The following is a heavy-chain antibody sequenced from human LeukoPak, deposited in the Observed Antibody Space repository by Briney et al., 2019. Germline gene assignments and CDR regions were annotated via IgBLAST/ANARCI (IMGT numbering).Heavy chain of an antibody. Sequence: GGSLRLSCAASGLTVSSTYMSWVRQAPGKGLEWVSVMYAGGSTKYADSVKGRFTISRDNSKNMLFLQMNSLRAEDTAVYYCAKVWRYHFDYWGQGTLVTVSS. D-gene: IGHD2-21*01. CDR1: GLTVSSTY. CDR2: MYAGGST. V-gene: IGHV3-66*02. J-gene: IGHJ4*02. CDR3: AKVWRYHFDY.